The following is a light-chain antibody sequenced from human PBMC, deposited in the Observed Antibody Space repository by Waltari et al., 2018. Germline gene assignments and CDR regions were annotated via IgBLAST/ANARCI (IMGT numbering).Light chain of an antibody. V-gene: IGKV2-30*02. CDR3: MQGTDWPRWT. CDR2: KVS. J-gene: IGKJ1*01. Sequence: DVVMTQSPLSLPVTLGQPATISCRSSQSLVHSDGNTYLSWFQQRPGQSPRRLIYKVSNRDSGVPVRFSGSGSGTGFTLKISRVEAEDVGVYYCMQGTDWPRWTFGQGTKVEIK. CDR1: QSLVHSDGNTY.